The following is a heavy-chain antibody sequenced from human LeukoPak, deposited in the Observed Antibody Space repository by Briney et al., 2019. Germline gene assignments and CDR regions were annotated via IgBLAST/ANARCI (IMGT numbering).Heavy chain of an antibody. CDR2: INYSGST. Sequence: SETLSLTCTVAGRSISSYYGGWIRQHPGKGLEWIGYINYSGSTNYNPSLKSRVTISVDTSKNQFSLKLSSVTAADTAVYYCARGGAAPEPFDYWGQGTLVTVSS. V-gene: IGHV4-59*08. D-gene: IGHD1-26*01. CDR3: ARGGAAPEPFDY. CDR1: GRSISSYY. J-gene: IGHJ4*02.